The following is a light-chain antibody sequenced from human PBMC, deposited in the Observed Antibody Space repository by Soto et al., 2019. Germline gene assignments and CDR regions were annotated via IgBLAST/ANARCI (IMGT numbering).Light chain of an antibody. CDR2: EVS. CDR1: SSDVGGYKY. Sequence: QSALTQPPSASGSPGQSGTISCTGTSSDVGGYKYVSWYQQHPGKAPKLMIYEVSERPSGVPDRFSGSKSGNTASPTVSGLQAEDEADYYCSSYAGSNNIVIFGGGTKVTVL. V-gene: IGLV2-8*01. J-gene: IGLJ2*01. CDR3: SSYAGSNNIVI.